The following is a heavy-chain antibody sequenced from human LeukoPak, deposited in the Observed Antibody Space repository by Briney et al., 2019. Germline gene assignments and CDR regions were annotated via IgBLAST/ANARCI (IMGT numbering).Heavy chain of an antibody. V-gene: IGHV4-61*02. CDR2: IYTSGTT. J-gene: IGHJ4*02. CDR1: GGSISSGGYY. Sequence: SETLSLTCTISGGSISSGGYYWSWIRQPAGKGLEWIGRIYTSGTTNYNPSLKSRVTMSVDTSKNQFSLKLSSVTAADTAVYYCARNDYGDYNGDYWGQGTLVTVSS. CDR3: ARNDYGDYNGDY. D-gene: IGHD4-17*01.